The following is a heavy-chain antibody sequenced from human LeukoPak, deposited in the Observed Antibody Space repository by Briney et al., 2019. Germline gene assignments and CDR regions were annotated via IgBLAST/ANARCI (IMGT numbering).Heavy chain of an antibody. D-gene: IGHD3-10*01. Sequence: SETLSLTCTVSGGSISSDYWSWIRQPAGKGLEWIGRIYPSGSTNYNPSLKSRVTMSVDTSKNQFSLKLSSVTAADTAVYYCARRGLYYYGSGSFPRGPYFDYWGQGTLVTVSS. CDR2: IYPSGST. J-gene: IGHJ4*02. V-gene: IGHV4-4*07. CDR3: ARRGLYYYGSGSFPRGPYFDY. CDR1: GGSISSDY.